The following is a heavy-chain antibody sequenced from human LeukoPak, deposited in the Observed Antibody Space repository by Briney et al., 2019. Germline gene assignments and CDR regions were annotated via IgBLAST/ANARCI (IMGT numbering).Heavy chain of an antibody. V-gene: IGHV4-39*07. D-gene: IGHD3-22*01. CDR3: ARDASGNYYDSPFDY. CDR2: IYYSGTT. CDR1: GGSISSSSYY. J-gene: IGHJ4*01. Sequence: SETLSLTCTVSGGSISSSSYYWGWIRQPPGKGLEWIGSIYYSGTTYYNPSLKSRVTISVDTSKNQFSLKLSSVTAADTAVYYCARDASGNYYDSPFDYWGHGTLVTVSS.